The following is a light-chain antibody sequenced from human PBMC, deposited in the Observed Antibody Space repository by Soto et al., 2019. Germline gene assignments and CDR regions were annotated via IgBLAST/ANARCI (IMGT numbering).Light chain of an antibody. Sequence: QSVLTQPASVSGSPGQSITISCTGTSSDVGSHHLVSWYQQYPGKAPKLMIYEGRKRPSGVSNRFSGSKSGNTASLKISGLQDEDEADYYCSSYAGSSTLVFGGGTKLTVL. V-gene: IGLV2-23*01. J-gene: IGLJ2*01. CDR1: SSDVGSHHL. CDR2: EGR. CDR3: SSYAGSSTLV.